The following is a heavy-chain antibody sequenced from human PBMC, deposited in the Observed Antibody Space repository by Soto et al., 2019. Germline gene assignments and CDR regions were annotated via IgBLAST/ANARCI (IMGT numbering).Heavy chain of an antibody. CDR3: ARVGDRGGWYYGSAP. CDR2: IYYSGST. J-gene: IGHJ5*02. D-gene: IGHD3-22*01. CDR1: GGSISSGGYY. Sequence: SETLSLTCTVSGGSISSGGYYWSWIRQHPGKGLEWIGYIYYSGSTNYNPSLKSRVTISVDTSKNQFSLKLSSVTAADTAVYYCARVGDRGGWYYGSAPGGQGTLVPVSS. V-gene: IGHV4-61*08.